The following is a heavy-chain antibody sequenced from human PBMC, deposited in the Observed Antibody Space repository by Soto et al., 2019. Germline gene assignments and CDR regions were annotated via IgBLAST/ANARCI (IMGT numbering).Heavy chain of an antibody. CDR1: GGSISSGGYY. Sequence: PSETLSLTCTVSGGSISSGGYYWSWIRQHPGKGLEWIGYIYYSGSTYYNPSLKSRVTISVDTSKNQFSLKLSSVTAADTAVYYCARDGVGVRGVIGNWFDPWGQGTMVTV. CDR3: ARDGVGVRGVIGNWFDP. D-gene: IGHD3-10*01. CDR2: IYYSGST. J-gene: IGHJ5*02. V-gene: IGHV4-31*03.